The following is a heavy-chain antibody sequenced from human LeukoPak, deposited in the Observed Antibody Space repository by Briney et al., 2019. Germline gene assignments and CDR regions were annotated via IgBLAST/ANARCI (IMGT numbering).Heavy chain of an antibody. V-gene: IGHV1-8*01. CDR3: ARGPPESSNSDY. CDR1: GYTFTSYD. D-gene: IGHD6-13*01. J-gene: IGHJ4*02. Sequence: GASVKVSCKASGYTFTSYDINWVRQATGQALEWMGWMNPNSANTGYAQKFQGRVAMTRNTTISTAYMELSSLRSGDTAVYYCARGPPESSNSDYWGQGTLVTVSS. CDR2: MNPNSANT.